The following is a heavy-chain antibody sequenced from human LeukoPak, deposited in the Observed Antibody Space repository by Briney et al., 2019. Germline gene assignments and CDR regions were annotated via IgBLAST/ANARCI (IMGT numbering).Heavy chain of an antibody. Sequence: PSETLSLTCAVYGGSFSGYYWSWIRQPPGKGLEWIGEINHSGSTNYNPSLKSRVTISVDTSKKQFSLKLSSVTAADTAVYYCARGRPYYDYVWGSYRYFKDRAFDIWGQGTMVTVSS. CDR1: GGSFSGYY. V-gene: IGHV4-34*01. J-gene: IGHJ3*02. CDR2: INHSGST. D-gene: IGHD3-16*02. CDR3: ARGRPYYDYVWGSYRYFKDRAFDI.